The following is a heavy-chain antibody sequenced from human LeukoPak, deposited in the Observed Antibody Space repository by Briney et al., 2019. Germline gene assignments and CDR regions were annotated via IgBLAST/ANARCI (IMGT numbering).Heavy chain of an antibody. V-gene: IGHV4-59*01. D-gene: IGHD5-18*01. CDR2: IYYSGST. CDR1: GGPISSYY. J-gene: IGHJ6*03. Sequence: SETLSLTCTVSGGPISSYYWSWIRQPPGKGLEWIGYIYYSGSTNYNPSLKSRVTISVDTSKNQFSLKLTSVTAADTAVYYCARTTEGGYTYGYFYYYYMDVWGKGTTVTISS. CDR3: ARTTEGGYTYGYFYYYYMDV.